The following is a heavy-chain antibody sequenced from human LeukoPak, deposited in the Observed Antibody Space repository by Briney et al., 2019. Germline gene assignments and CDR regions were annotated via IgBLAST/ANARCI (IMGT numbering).Heavy chain of an antibody. V-gene: IGHV3-66*01. CDR3: AKDRSITIFQGTYDN. Sequence: GGSLRLSCAASGVTVSSNYTRCVRHAPGEWRESRSFMYSGGSTYYADSGKGRFTISRANSKNTLYLQMNSLRAEDTPVYYCAKDRSITIFQGTYDNWGPGTLVTVSS. CDR2: MYSGGST. J-gene: IGHJ4*02. D-gene: IGHD3-9*01. CDR1: GVTVSSNY.